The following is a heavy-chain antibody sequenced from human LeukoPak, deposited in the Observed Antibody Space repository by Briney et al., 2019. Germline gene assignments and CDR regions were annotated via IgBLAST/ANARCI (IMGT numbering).Heavy chain of an antibody. CDR2: IYYSGST. D-gene: IGHD6-19*01. Sequence: SETLSLTCTVSGGSISSYYWTWIRQPPGKGLEWIGYIYYSGSTNYNPSLKSRVTISIDTSKNQFSLKLSSVTAADTAVYYCVRLATESSSGWLVFDYWGQGTLVTVSS. CDR1: GGSISSYY. V-gene: IGHV4-59*08. CDR3: VRLATESSSGWLVFDY. J-gene: IGHJ4*02.